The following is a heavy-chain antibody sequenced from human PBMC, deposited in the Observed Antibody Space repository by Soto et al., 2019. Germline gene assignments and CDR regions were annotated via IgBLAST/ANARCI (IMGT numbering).Heavy chain of an antibody. J-gene: IGHJ3*02. Sequence: QVQLQQWGAGLLKPSETLSLTCAVYGGSFNSYFWNWVRQPPGKGLEWIGEVPPSGGSNYNPSITSRVTILKDTSKNQFSLKVTSVTAADTAVYYCTTSGRRWPDAFDIWAQGAMVTVS. D-gene: IGHD2-15*01. V-gene: IGHV4-34*01. CDR1: GGSFNSYF. CDR3: TTSGRRWPDAFDI. CDR2: VPPSGGS.